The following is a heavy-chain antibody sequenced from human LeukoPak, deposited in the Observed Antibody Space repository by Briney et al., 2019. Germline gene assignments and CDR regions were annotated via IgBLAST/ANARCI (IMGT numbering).Heavy chain of an antibody. CDR2: ISGSGGTT. J-gene: IGHJ6*03. CDR1: GFTFSSYA. V-gene: IGHV3-23*01. CDR3: AKSPYFYNSGRYVDV. D-gene: IGHD3-10*01. Sequence: GGSLRLSCAASGFTFSSYAMSWVRQASGKGLEWVSSISGSGGTTYYADSIKGRFTISRDSSKNMLYLQMNRLRAEDTAVYYCAKSPYFYNSGRYVDVWGKGTTVTVSS.